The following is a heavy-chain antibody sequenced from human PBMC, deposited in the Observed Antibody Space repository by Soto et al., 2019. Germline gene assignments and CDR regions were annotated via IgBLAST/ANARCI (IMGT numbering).Heavy chain of an antibody. V-gene: IGHV3-23*01. Sequence: HPGGSLRLSCVASGFTFGSRAMSWVRQAPGEGLEWVSTITDTGGDTKYADSVRGRFTISRDNSKNTLYLQMSSLRAEDSAVYYCARGSKASYPESRIFDFWRRGTLVTVSS. J-gene: IGHJ4*02. CDR1: GFTFGSRA. CDR3: ARGSKASYPESRIFDF. CDR2: ITDTGGDT.